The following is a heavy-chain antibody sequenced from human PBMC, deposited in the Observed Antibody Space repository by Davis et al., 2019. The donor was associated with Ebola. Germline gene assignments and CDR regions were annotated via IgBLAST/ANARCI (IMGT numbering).Heavy chain of an antibody. J-gene: IGHJ4*02. CDR1: GFTFGDYA. Sequence: GESLKISCTASGFTFGDYAMSWVRQAPGKGLEWVGFIRSKAYGGTTEYAASVKGRFTISRDDSKSIAYLQMNSLKTEDTAVYYCTRDLFVAALYYFDYWGQGTLVTVSS. CDR3: TRDLFVAALYYFDY. V-gene: IGHV3-49*04. CDR2: IRSKAYGGTT. D-gene: IGHD2-21*01.